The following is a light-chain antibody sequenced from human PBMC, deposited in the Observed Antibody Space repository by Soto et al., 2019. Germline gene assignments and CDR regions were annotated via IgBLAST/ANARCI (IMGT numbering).Light chain of an antibody. Sequence: DIQMTQFPSTLSASVGDRVTITCRASQSISSWLAWYQQKPGTAPKLLIYDASSLQSGVPSRFSGSGSGTEFTLTITSLQPGDFATYYCQQYHTYSRTFGQGTKVDI. J-gene: IGKJ1*01. CDR3: QQYHTYSRT. CDR2: DAS. CDR1: QSISSW. V-gene: IGKV1-5*01.